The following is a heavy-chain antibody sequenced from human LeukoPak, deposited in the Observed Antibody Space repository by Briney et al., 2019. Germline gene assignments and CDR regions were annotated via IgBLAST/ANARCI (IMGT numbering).Heavy chain of an antibody. CDR3: AGLRGDGYSPFDY. CDR1: GFTVSSNY. D-gene: IGHD5-24*01. Sequence: GGSLRLSCAASGFTVSSNYMSWVRQAPGKGLEWVSVIYSGGSTYYADSVKGRFTISRDNSKNTLYLQMNSLRAEDTAVYYCAGLRGDGYSPFDYWGQGTLVTVSS. CDR2: IYSGGST. J-gene: IGHJ4*02. V-gene: IGHV3-53*01.